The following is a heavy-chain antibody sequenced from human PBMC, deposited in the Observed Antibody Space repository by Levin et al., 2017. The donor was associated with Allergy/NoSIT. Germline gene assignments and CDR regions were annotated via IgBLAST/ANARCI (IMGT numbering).Heavy chain of an antibody. CDR1: GFTFSSYW. CDR3: ARDPFGSTNY. D-gene: IGHD2/OR15-2a*01. J-gene: IGHJ4*02. CDR2: ISSDGSSI. Sequence: GGSLRLSCAASGFTFSSYWMHWVRQTPGKGLVWVSRISSDGSSISYADSVKGRFTISRDNAKNTLHLQMNSLRAEDTAVYYCARDPFGSTNYWGQGTLVTVSS. V-gene: IGHV3-74*01.